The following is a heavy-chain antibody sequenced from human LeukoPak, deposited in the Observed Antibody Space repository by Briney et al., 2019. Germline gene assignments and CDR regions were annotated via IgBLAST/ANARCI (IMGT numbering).Heavy chain of an antibody. V-gene: IGHV4-59*12. CDR1: GGSIRGYY. CDR2: IYSSGST. D-gene: IGHD6-13*01. Sequence: SETLSLTCTVSGGSIRGYYCNWLRQPPGEGLEWIGFIYSSGSTAYNPSLKSRVTISLDTSKNQFSLKLSSVTAADTAVYYCAKQLVRSYYYGMDVWGQGTTVTVSS. CDR3: AKQLVRSYYYGMDV. J-gene: IGHJ6*02.